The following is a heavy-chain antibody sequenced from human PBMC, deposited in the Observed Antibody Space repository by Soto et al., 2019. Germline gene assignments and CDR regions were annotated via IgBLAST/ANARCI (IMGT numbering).Heavy chain of an antibody. J-gene: IGHJ6*02. D-gene: IGHD2-15*01. Sequence: GGSLRLSCAASGYTFSSYSMNWVRQAPGKGLEWVSYISSSSSTIYYADSVKGRFTISRDNAKNSLYLQMNSLRDEDTAVYYCARVPFDGDCSGGSCYYYYSGMDVWGQGTTVTVSS. CDR2: ISSSSSTI. V-gene: IGHV3-48*02. CDR3: ARVPFDGDCSGGSCYYYYSGMDV. CDR1: GYTFSSYS.